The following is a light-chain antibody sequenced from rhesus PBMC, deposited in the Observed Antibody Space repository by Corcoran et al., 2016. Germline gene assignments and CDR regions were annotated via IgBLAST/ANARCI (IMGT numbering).Light chain of an antibody. CDR3: QQRYSYPLT. CDR2: AAS. Sequence: DIQMTQSPSSLSASVGDKVTITCRASQDISNNLVWYQQKPGKDPKFLLYAASTLQSGAPSRFSGSGSGTDCTLTISSLQPEDFAVYYCQQRYSYPLTFGGGTKVEIK. V-gene: IGKV1-33*01. J-gene: IGKJ4*01. CDR1: QDISNN.